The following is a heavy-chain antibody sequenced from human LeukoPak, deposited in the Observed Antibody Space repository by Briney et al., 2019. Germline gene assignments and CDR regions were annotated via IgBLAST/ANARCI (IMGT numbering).Heavy chain of an antibody. D-gene: IGHD3-3*01. CDR3: ARDQGITIFGVVSPLTFFDY. CDR1: GGTFSSYA. V-gene: IGHV1-69*01. J-gene: IGHJ4*02. CDR2: IIPIFGTA. Sequence: ASVKVSCKASGGTFSSYAISWVRQAPGQGLEWMGGIIPIFGTANYAQKFQGRVTITADESTSTAYMELSSLRSEGTAVYYCARDQGITIFGVVSPLTFFDYWGQGTLVTVSS.